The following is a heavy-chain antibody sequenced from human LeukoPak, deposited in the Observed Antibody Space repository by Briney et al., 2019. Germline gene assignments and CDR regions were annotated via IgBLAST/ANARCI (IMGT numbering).Heavy chain of an antibody. CDR3: AREDPQTTVPEGMDV. CDR1: GGSISHSY. D-gene: IGHD4-17*01. J-gene: IGHJ6*02. CDR2: IYYSVTT. Sequence: SETLSLTCTVSGGSISHSYWSWIRQSPGKGLEWIGFIYYSVTTNYNPSLKSRVTISVDTSRNQFSLQLRSVTAADTAVYYCAREDPQTTVPEGMDVWGQGTTVIVSS. V-gene: IGHV4-59*01.